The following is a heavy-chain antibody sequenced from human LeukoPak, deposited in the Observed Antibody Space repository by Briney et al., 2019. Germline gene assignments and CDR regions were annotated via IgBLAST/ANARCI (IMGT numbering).Heavy chain of an antibody. CDR3: ARGNGDRDYCYYYGMDV. CDR2: ISAYNGNT. D-gene: IGHD4-17*01. Sequence: ASVKVSCKASGYTFTSYGISWVRQAPGQGLEWMGWISAYNGNTNYAQKLQGRVTMTTDTSTSTAYMELRSLRSDDTAVDYCARGNGDRDYCYYYGMDVWGQGTTVTVSS. V-gene: IGHV1-18*01. J-gene: IGHJ6*02. CDR1: GYTFTSYG.